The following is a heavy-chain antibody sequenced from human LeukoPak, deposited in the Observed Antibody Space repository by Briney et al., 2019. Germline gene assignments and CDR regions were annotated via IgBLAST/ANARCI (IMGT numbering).Heavy chain of an antibody. V-gene: IGHV3-15*01. Sequence: PGGSLRLSCAASGFTFSNAWMSWVRQAPGKGLEWVGRIKSKTDGGTTDYAAPVKGRFTISRDDSKNTLYLQMNSLKTEDTAVYYCTTENPLYDFWSGTDYFDYWGQGTLVTVSS. D-gene: IGHD3-3*01. CDR2: IKSKTDGGTT. J-gene: IGHJ4*02. CDR1: GFTFSNAW. CDR3: TTENPLYDFWSGTDYFDY.